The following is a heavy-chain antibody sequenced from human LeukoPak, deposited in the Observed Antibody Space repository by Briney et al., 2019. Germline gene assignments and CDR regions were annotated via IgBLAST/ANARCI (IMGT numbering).Heavy chain of an antibody. Sequence: ASETLSLTCTVSASSISSHSWGWIRQPPGKGLEWIGHDSNNGNINYNPALKSRVTISVDTSKRQFSLRLSSVTAADTAVYYCARDNWGSLDYWGQGILVTVSS. D-gene: IGHD7-27*01. CDR3: ARDNWGSLDY. CDR2: DSNNGNI. J-gene: IGHJ4*02. CDR1: ASSISSHS. V-gene: IGHV4-59*11.